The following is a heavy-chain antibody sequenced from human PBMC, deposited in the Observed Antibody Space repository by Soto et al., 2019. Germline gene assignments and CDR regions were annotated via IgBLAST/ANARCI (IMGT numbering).Heavy chain of an antibody. CDR1: GGSISSYY. Sequence: SETLSLTCTVSGGSISSYYWSWIRQPPGKGLEWIGYIYYSGSTNYNPSLKSRVTISVDTSKNQFSLKLSSVTAADTAVYYCARDLRLRFLEWFGWFDPWGQGTLVTVSS. V-gene: IGHV4-59*01. CDR3: ARDLRLRFLEWFGWFDP. D-gene: IGHD3-3*01. CDR2: IYYSGST. J-gene: IGHJ5*02.